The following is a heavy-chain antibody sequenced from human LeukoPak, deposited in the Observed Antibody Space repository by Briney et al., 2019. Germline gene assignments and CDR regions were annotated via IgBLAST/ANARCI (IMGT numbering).Heavy chain of an antibody. V-gene: IGHV3-9*01. CDR1: GFTFDDYA. D-gene: IGHD3-10*01. Sequence: GGSLRLSCAASGFTFDDYAMHWVRQAPGKGLEWVSGISWNSGSIGYADSVKGRFTISRENAKNSLYLQMNSLRAGDTAVYYCARARGGYYYYGMDVWGQGTTVTVSS. J-gene: IGHJ6*02. CDR2: ISWNSGSI. CDR3: ARARGGYYYYGMDV.